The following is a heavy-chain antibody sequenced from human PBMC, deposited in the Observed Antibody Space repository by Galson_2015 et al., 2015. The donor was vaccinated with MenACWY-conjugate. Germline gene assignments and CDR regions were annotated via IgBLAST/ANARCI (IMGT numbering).Heavy chain of an antibody. CDR1: GFVFSSYP. V-gene: IGHV3-64D*09. D-gene: IGHD6-19*01. Sequence: SLRLSCAASGFVFSSYPMHWVRQAPGEGLECISTISPSGSNTFYADSAKGRFSISRDNSKTTVYLHMSSLRPEDTAVYYCVKAWHSRDWYSLYNFLFQHWGQGTQVIVSS. J-gene: IGHJ1*01. CDR2: ISPSGSNT. CDR3: VKAWHSRDWYSLYNFLFQH.